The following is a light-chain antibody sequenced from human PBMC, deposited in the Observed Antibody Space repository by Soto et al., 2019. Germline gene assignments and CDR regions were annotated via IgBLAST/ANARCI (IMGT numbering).Light chain of an antibody. V-gene: IGKV3-20*01. CDR3: RQYGRSPA. CDR1: QIVTSSY. CDR2: GAS. Sequence: EIVLTQSPGTLSLSPGERATLSCRASQIVTSSYLAWYQQKPGQAPRLLIYGASSRATGIPDRFSGSGSGTDFTLTISRLEPDALAVHYCRQYGRSPAFGGGTKVEIK. J-gene: IGKJ4*01.